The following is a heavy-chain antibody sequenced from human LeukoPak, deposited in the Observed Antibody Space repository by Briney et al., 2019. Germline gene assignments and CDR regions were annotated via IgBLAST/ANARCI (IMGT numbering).Heavy chain of an antibody. CDR3: AKDLYSAYSNYVFSGFDY. D-gene: IGHD4-11*01. J-gene: IGHJ4*02. CDR2: IRYDGSNK. Sequence: GGSLRLSCAASGFTFSSYGMHWVRQAPGKGLEWVAFIRYDGSNKYYADSVMGRFTISRDNSKNTLYLQMNSLRAEDTAVYYCAKDLYSAYSNYVFSGFDYWGQGTLVTVSS. CDR1: GFTFSSYG. V-gene: IGHV3-30*02.